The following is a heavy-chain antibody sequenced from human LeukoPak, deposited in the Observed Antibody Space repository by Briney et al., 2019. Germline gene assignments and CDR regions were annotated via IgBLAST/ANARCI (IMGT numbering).Heavy chain of an antibody. J-gene: IGHJ4*02. CDR2: IYHSGST. V-gene: IGHV4-38-2*02. CDR3: ARVGYSYTFDY. Sequence: SETLSLTCTVSGGSISSYYWSWIRQPPGKGLEWIGSIYHSGSTYYNPSLKSRVTISVDTSKNQFSLKLSSVTAADTAVYYCARVGYSYTFDYWGQGTLVTVSS. D-gene: IGHD5-18*01. CDR1: GGSISSYY.